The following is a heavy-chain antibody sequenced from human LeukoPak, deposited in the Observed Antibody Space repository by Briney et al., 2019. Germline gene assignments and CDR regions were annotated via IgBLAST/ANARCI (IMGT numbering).Heavy chain of an antibody. J-gene: IGHJ5*02. CDR1: GYTFTSYA. CDR3: AREMTTVVMGWFDP. Sequence: AASVKVSCKAPGYTFTSYAISWVRQAPGQRLEWMGWINAGNGNTKYSQKFQGRVTITRDTSASTAYMELSSLRSEDTAVYYCAREMTTVVMGWFDPWGQGTLVTVSS. CDR2: INAGNGNT. V-gene: IGHV1-3*01. D-gene: IGHD4-23*01.